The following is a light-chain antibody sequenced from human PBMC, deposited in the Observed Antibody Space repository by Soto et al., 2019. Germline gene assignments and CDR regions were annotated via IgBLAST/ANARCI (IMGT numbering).Light chain of an antibody. Sequence: EVVMTQSPATLSVSPGERATLSCRASQSVGDRLAWYQHKPGQPPRLLIYGASTRATGIPARFSGSGSETEFTLTISSLQSEDFAVYYCQQHISWPLTFGGGTKVEI. CDR2: GAS. J-gene: IGKJ4*01. CDR1: QSVGDR. CDR3: QQHISWPLT. V-gene: IGKV3-15*01.